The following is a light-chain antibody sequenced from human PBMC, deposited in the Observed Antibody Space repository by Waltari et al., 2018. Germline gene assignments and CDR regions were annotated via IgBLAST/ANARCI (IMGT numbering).Light chain of an antibody. CDR1: HVINNF. J-gene: IGKJ4*01. V-gene: IGKV1-27*01. Sequence: DIQMTQSPSSLSASVGDTVTITCRASHVINNFLAWYQQRPGEPPKLLISDASTLKPGVPSRFSGTGSGTHFTLTINGLQPEDFASYFCQKYDSAPLTFGGGTKVEIK. CDR3: QKYDSAPLT. CDR2: DAS.